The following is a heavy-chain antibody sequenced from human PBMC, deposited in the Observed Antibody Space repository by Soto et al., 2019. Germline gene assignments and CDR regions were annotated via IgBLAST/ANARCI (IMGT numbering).Heavy chain of an antibody. CDR1: GFTFSGSA. V-gene: IGHV3-73*01. J-gene: IGHJ6*02. D-gene: IGHD5-12*01. CDR2: IRSKANSYAT. CDR3: TGSRGYSGYGDV. Sequence: GGSLRLSCAASGFTFSGSAMHWVRQASGKGLEWVGRIRSKANSYATAYAASVKGRFTISRDDSKNTAYLQMNSLKTEDTAVYYCTGSRGYSGYGDVWGQGTTVTSP.